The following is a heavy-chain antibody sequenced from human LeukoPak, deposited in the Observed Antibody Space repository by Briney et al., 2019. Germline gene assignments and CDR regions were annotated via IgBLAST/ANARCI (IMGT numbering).Heavy chain of an antibody. Sequence: TLSLTCTVSGGSISSGSYYWSWIRQPAGKGLEWIGRIYTSGSTNYNPSLKSRVTISVDTSKNQFSLKLSSVTAADTAVYYCARTIFGTVYYFDYWGQGTLVTVSS. D-gene: IGHD3-3*01. CDR2: IYTSGST. CDR3: ARTIFGTVYYFDY. J-gene: IGHJ4*02. V-gene: IGHV4-61*02. CDR1: GGSISSGSYY.